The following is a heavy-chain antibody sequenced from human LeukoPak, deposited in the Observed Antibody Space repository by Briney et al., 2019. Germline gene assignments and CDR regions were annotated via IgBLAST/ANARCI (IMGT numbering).Heavy chain of an antibody. J-gene: IGHJ3*02. CDR3: ARGYYYGSGSYYGGGAFDI. CDR1: GGTFSSYA. CDR2: IIPIFGTA. Sequence: GASVKVSCKASGGTFSSYAISWVRQAPGQGLEWMGGIIPIFGTANYAQKLQGRVTMTTDTSTSTAYMELRSLRSDDTAVYYCARGYYYGSGSYYGGGAFDIWGQGTMVTVSS. V-gene: IGHV1-69*05. D-gene: IGHD3-10*01.